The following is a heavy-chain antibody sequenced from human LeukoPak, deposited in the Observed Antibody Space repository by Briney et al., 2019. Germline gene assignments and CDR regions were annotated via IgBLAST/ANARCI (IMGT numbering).Heavy chain of an antibody. V-gene: IGHV3-66*01. CDR1: GFTVSSNY. CDR2: IYSGGST. CDR3: ARDRVRWSKPHAFDI. D-gene: IGHD4-23*01. J-gene: IGHJ3*02. Sequence: GRSLRLSCAASGFTVSSNYMSWVRQAPRKGLEWVSVIYSGGSTYYADSVKGRFTISRDNSKNTLYLQMNSLRAEDTAVYYCARDRVRWSKPHAFDIWGQGTMVTVSS.